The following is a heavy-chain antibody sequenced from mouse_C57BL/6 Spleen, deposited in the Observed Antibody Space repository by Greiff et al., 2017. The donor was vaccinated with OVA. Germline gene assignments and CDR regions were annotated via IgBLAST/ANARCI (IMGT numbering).Heavy chain of an antibody. CDR3: ARGVYDGPYYAMDY. D-gene: IGHD1-2*01. CDR1: GYSITSGYY. J-gene: IGHJ4*01. V-gene: IGHV3-6*01. Sequence: EVKLQESGPGLVKPSQSLSLTCSVTGYSITSGYYWNWIRQFPGNKLEWMGYISYDGSNNYNPSLKNRISITRDTSKNQFFLKLNSVTTEDTATYYCARGVYDGPYYAMDYWGQGTSVTVSS. CDR2: ISYDGSN.